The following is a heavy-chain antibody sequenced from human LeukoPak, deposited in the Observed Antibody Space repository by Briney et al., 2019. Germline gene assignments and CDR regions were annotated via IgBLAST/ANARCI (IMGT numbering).Heavy chain of an antibody. D-gene: IGHD3-16*01. CDR2: ISSSGSTI. CDR1: GFTFSSYE. CDR3: ASHYDYPRFAFDI. Sequence: PGGSLRLSCAASGFTFSSYEMNWVRQAPGKGLEWVSYISSSGSTIYYADSVKGRFTISRDNAKNSLYLQMNRLRAEDTAVYYCASHYDYPRFAFDIWGQGTMVTVSS. J-gene: IGHJ3*02. V-gene: IGHV3-48*03.